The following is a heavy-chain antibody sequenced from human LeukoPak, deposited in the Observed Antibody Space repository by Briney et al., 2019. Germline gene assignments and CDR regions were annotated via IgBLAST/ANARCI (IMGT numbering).Heavy chain of an antibody. CDR2: IYYSGST. J-gene: IGHJ3*02. CDR3: ARRYQYYYDSGGYLHAFDI. CDR1: GGSISSSSYY. Sequence: SETLSLTCTVSGGSISSSSYYWGWIRQPPGKGLEWIGSIYYSGSTYYNPSLKSRVTISVDTSKNQFSLKLSSVTAADTAVYYCARRYQYYYDSGGYLHAFDIWGQGTMVTVSS. D-gene: IGHD3-22*01. V-gene: IGHV4-39*01.